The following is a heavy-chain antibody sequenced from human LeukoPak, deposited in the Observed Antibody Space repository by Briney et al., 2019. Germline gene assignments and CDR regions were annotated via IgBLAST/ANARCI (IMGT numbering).Heavy chain of an antibody. V-gene: IGHV3-53*01. CDR2: IYSGGST. J-gene: IGHJ4*02. Sequence: GGSLRLSCAVSGFTVSSNYMNWVRQAPGKGLEWVSVIYSGGSTYYADSVKGRFTISRDNSKNTLYLQINSLRAEDTAVYYCARGGDINGSPFDYWGQGTLVTVSS. D-gene: IGHD3-22*01. CDR3: ARGGDINGSPFDY. CDR1: GFTVSSNY.